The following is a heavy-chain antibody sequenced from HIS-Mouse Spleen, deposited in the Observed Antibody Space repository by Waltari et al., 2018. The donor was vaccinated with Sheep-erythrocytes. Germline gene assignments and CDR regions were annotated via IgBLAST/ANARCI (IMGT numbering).Heavy chain of an antibody. CDR1: GFTFSSYS. V-gene: IGHV3-21*01. CDR3: ARVASGATFDY. J-gene: IGHJ4*02. CDR2: ISSSSSYI. Sequence: EVQLVESGGGLVKPGGSLRLSCAASGFTFSSYSLTLVRQAPGKGLEWVSSISSSSSYIYYADSVKGRFTISRDNAKNSLYLQMNSLRAEDTAVYYCARVASGATFDYWGQGTLVTVSS. D-gene: IGHD1-26*01.